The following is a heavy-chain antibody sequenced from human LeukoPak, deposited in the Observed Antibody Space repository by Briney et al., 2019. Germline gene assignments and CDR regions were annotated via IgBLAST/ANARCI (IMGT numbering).Heavy chain of an antibody. J-gene: IGHJ5*02. D-gene: IGHD3-16*02. CDR3: ARPFGGVIVSEDWFDH. CDR1: GYTFTCYY. V-gene: IGHV1-2*06. Sequence: ASVKVSCKASGYTFTCYYMHWVRQAPGQGLEWMGRINPNSGGTNYAQKFQGRGTMTRDTSISTAYMELSRLRSDDTAVYYCARPFGGVIVSEDWFDHWGQGTLVTVSS. CDR2: INPNSGGT.